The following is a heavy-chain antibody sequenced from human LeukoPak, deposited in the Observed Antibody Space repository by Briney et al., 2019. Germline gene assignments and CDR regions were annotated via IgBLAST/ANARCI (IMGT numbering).Heavy chain of an antibody. D-gene: IGHD3-22*01. V-gene: IGHV1-69*01. CDR3: ASAHYYGSSGYSSWGY. J-gene: IGHJ4*02. CDR1: GGTFSSYA. CDR2: IIPIFGTA. Sequence: ASVKVSCKASGGTFSSYAISWVRQAPGQGLEWMGGIIPIFGTANYAQKFQGRVTITADESTSTAYMELSSLRSEDTAVYYCASAHYYGSSGYSSWGYWGQGTLVTVSS.